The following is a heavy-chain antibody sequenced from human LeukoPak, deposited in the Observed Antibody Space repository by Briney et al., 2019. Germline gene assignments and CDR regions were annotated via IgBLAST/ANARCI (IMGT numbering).Heavy chain of an antibody. Sequence: GGSLRLSCAASGFTLSSFAMSWARQAPGEGLEWVSVISGSGGSTYYTDSVKGRFTISRDNSKNTLYLQMNSLRAEDTAVYYCARNQQLGGHSYYYYGMDVWGQGTTVTVSS. V-gene: IGHV3-23*01. J-gene: IGHJ6*02. CDR3: ARNQQLGGHSYYYYGMDV. D-gene: IGHD3-16*01. CDR1: GFTLSSFA. CDR2: ISGSGGST.